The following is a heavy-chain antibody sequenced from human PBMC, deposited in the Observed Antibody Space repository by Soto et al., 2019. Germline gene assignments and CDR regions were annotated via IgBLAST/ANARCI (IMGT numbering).Heavy chain of an antibody. CDR3: ARVKRHTGSEQLAVAGKSYWFDP. Sequence: ASVKFSCKASGYTFTGYYMHWVRQAPGQGLEWMGWISAYNGNTNYAQKLQGRVTMTTDTSTSTAYMELRSLRSDDTAVYYCARVKRHTGSEQLAVAGKSYWFDPGGQGSLVNVSS. V-gene: IGHV1-18*04. CDR1: GYTFTGYY. CDR2: ISAYNGNT. J-gene: IGHJ5*02. D-gene: IGHD6-19*01.